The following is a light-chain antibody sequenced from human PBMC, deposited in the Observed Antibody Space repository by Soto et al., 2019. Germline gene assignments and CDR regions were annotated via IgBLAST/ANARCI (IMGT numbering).Light chain of an antibody. CDR3: QQSYSTPSH. CDR1: QSISSY. J-gene: IGKJ4*01. Sequence: DIQMTQSPSSLSASVGDSVTITCRASQSISSYLNWYQQKPGKAPKLLIYAASSLQSGVPSRFSGSGSGTDFTLTISSLQPEDFATYYCQQSYSTPSHFGGGTKVEIK. CDR2: AAS. V-gene: IGKV1-39*01.